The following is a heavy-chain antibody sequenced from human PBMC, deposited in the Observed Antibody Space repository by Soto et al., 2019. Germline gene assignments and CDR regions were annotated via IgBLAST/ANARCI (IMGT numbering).Heavy chain of an antibody. CDR3: AKEARIVATISACDV. V-gene: IGHV3-23*01. J-gene: IGHJ3*01. Sequence: EVQLLESGGGLVQPGGSLRLSCAASGFTFSSYAMSWVLQAPGKGLEWVSAIRGSGGSTYYADTVKGRFTLSRDNSKNTLYLQMNSLRAEDTAVYYCAKEARIVATISACDVWGQGTMVTVSS. CDR2: IRGSGGST. D-gene: IGHD5-12*01. CDR1: GFTFSSYA.